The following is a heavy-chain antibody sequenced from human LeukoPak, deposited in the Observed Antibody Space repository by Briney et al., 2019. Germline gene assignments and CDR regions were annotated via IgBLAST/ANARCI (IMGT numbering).Heavy chain of an antibody. V-gene: IGHV4-59*01. J-gene: IGHJ4*02. CDR1: GGSISSYY. D-gene: IGHD2-15*01. CDR3: ARDHCSGGSCYLNYFDY. Sequence: SETLSLTCTVSGGSISSYYWSWIRQPPGKGLEWVWYIYYSGSTNYNPSLKSRVTISVDTSKNQFSLKLSSVTAADTAVYYCARDHCSGGSCYLNYFDYWGQGTLVTVSS. CDR2: IYYSGST.